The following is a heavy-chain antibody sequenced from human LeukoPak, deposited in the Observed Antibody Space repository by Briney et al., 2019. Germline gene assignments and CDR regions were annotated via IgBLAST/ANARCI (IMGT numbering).Heavy chain of an antibody. V-gene: IGHV1-69*01. J-gene: IGHJ5*02. CDR2: MIPIFGPA. CDR1: GGTFSRSA. CDR3: ATSLPYGYYDSGGSNWFDP. Sequence: SVKVSCKASGGTFSRSAISWVRQAPGQGLEWMGGMIPIFGPADYAQKFQGRVTITADESTSTAYLELSSLRSEDTAVYYCATSLPYGYYDSGGSNWFDPWGQGTLVTVSS. D-gene: IGHD3-22*01.